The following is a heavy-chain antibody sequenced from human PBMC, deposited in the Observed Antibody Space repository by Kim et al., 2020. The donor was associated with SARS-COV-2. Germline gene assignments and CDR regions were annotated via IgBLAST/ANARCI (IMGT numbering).Heavy chain of an antibody. Sequence: GGSLRLSCAASGFTFSNYWMSWVRQAPGKGLEWVANIKQDGGSERYYLDSVRGRFTISRDNAKNSLYLQMNSLRAEDTALYYCARSFCTITSCYVDGITTRTSKDDWGPGTPVTVSS. V-gene: IGHV3-7*03. CDR3: ARSFCTITSCYVDGITTRTSKDD. CDR2: IKQDGGSER. CDR1: GFTFSNYW. J-gene: IGHJ4*02. D-gene: IGHD2-2*01.